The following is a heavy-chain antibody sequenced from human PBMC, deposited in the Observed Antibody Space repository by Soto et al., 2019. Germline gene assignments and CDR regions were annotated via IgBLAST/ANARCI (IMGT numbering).Heavy chain of an antibody. CDR1: GYTFSNYG. V-gene: IGHV1-18*01. J-gene: IGHJ5*02. Sequence: QVQLVQSGGEVKRPGASVKVSCKTSGYTFSNYGITWVRQATGQPLEWLGWISLYSDGTNYAQKFQGRVSMTTDTSTNTAYMELRSLISDDTAVYYCARVVPGAEAWFGPWGQVTLVTVSS. D-gene: IGHD2-2*01. CDR2: ISLYSDGT. CDR3: ARVVPGAEAWFGP.